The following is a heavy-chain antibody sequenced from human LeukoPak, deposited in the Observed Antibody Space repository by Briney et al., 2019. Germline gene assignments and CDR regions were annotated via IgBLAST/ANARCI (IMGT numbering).Heavy chain of an antibody. V-gene: IGHV3-48*03. Sequence: SGGSLRLSCAASGFSFSGFEMNWGRQAPGKGLEWVSFSSSSGSTVYYADSVKGRFTISRENAKNSLYLPMNSLRAEDTPVYYCARGDSSNWYAIDYWGQGTLVTVSS. CDR1: GFSFSGFE. CDR3: ARGDSSNWYAIDY. D-gene: IGHD6-13*01. J-gene: IGHJ4*02. CDR2: SSSSGSTV.